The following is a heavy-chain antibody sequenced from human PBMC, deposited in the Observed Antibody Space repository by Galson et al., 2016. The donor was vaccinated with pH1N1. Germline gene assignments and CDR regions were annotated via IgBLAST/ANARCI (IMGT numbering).Heavy chain of an antibody. CDR1: EFTFTDYE. CDR2: ISPDGTDT. D-gene: IGHD7-27*01. CDR3: TAYNWGSPFDV. Sequence: SLRLSCAASEFTFTDYEMNWVRQAPGKGLVWVSRISPDGTDTLNADSVRGRFTITRDDSKNTLFLQTNSLGAEDTAMYYCTAYNWGSPFDVWGQGAMVTV. J-gene: IGHJ3*01. V-gene: IGHV3-74*01.